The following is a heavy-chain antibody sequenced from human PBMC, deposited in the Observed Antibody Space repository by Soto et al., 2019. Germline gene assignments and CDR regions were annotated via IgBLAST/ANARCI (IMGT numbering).Heavy chain of an antibody. CDR1: GFTFTSSA. D-gene: IGHD1-1*01. CDR3: AADREKDWNYYGMDV. J-gene: IGHJ6*02. V-gene: IGHV1-58*01. Sequence: SVKVSCKASGFTFTSSAVQWVRQARGQRLEWIGWIVVGSGNTNYAQKFQERVTITRDMSTSTAYMELSSLRSEDTAVYYCAADREKDWNYYGMDVWGQGTTVTVS. CDR2: IVVGSGNT.